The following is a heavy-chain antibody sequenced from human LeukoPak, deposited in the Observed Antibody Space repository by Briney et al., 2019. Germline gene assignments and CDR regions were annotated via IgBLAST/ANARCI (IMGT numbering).Heavy chain of an antibody. D-gene: IGHD3-10*01. J-gene: IGHJ5*02. CDR1: GSSISTYY. CDR2: IYYSGST. CDR3: AIGGSRGFDP. V-gene: IGHV4-59*01. Sequence: SETLSLTCTVSGSSISTYYWSWIRQPPGKGLEWIGYIYYSGSTNYNPSLKSRVTISVDTSKNQFSLKLNSVTAADTAVYYCAIGGSRGFDPWGLGTPVTVSS.